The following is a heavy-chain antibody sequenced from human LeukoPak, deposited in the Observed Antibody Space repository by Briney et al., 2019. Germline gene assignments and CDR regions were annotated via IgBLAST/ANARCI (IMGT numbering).Heavy chain of an antibody. D-gene: IGHD3-10*01. Sequence: PGGSLRLSCAASGFTFSSYSMNWVRQAPGEGLEWVSSISSSSSYIYYADSVKGRFTISRDNAKNSLYLQMNSLRAEDTAVYYCARGAEKILSFGEYPSDAFDIWGQGTMVSVTS. CDR2: ISSSSSYI. V-gene: IGHV3-21*01. J-gene: IGHJ3*02. CDR1: GFTFSSYS. CDR3: ARGAEKILSFGEYPSDAFDI.